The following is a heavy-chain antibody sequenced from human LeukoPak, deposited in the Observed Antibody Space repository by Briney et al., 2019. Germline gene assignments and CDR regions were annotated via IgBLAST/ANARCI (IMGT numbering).Heavy chain of an antibody. Sequence: SQTLSLTCTVSGGSINSGSYSWTWIRQPAGKGLEWIGRIHISGSTDYTPSLKSRVTISVDTSKNQFSLKLSSATTADTAVYYCARADIGNVVAFDIWGQGTMVTVSS. J-gene: IGHJ3*02. CDR3: ARADIGNVVAFDI. CDR2: IHISGST. CDR1: GGSINSGSYS. V-gene: IGHV4-61*02. D-gene: IGHD3-9*01.